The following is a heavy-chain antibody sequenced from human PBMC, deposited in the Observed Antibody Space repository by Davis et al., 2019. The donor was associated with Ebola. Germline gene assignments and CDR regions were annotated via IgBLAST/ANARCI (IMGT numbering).Heavy chain of an antibody. J-gene: IGHJ4*02. Sequence: GESLKISCAASGFTFSSYAMSWVRQAPGKGLEWVSAISGSGGSTYYADSVKGRFTISRDNSKNTLYLQMNSLRAEDTAVYYCAKGSSLLWFGEIDYWGQGTLVTVSS. D-gene: IGHD3-10*01. CDR1: GFTFSSYA. CDR2: ISGSGGST. V-gene: IGHV3-23*01. CDR3: AKGSSLLWFGEIDY.